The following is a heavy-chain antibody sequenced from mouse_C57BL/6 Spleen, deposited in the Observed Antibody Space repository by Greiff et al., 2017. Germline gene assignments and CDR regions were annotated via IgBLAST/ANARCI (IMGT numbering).Heavy chain of an antibody. V-gene: IGHV1-54*01. CDR1: GYAFTNYL. D-gene: IGHD4-1*01. CDR2: INPGSGGT. CDR3: ARSTGDYAMDY. J-gene: IGHJ4*01. Sequence: VQRVESGAELVRPGTSVKVSCKASGYAFTNYLIEWVKQRPGQGLEWIGVINPGSGGTNYNEKFKGKATLTADKSSSTAYMQLSSLTSEDSAVYFCARSTGDYAMDYWGQGTSVTVSS.